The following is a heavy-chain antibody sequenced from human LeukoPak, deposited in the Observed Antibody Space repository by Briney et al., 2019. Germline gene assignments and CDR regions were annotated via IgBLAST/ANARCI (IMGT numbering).Heavy chain of an antibody. CDR2: ISYDGSNK. Sequence: GRSLRLSCAASGFTFSGYAMHWVRQAPGKGLEWVAVISYDGSNKYYADSVKGRFTISRDNSKNTLYLQMNSLRAEDTAVYYCARDESIEVAGTGLFDYWGQGTLVTVSS. D-gene: IGHD6-19*01. J-gene: IGHJ4*02. CDR3: ARDESIEVAGTGLFDY. CDR1: GFTFSGYA. V-gene: IGHV3-30-3*01.